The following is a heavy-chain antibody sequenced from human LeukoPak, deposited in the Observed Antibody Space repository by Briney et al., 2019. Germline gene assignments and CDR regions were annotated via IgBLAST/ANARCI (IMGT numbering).Heavy chain of an antibody. CDR2: INTNTGNP. D-gene: IGHD3-3*01. Sequence: GASAKVSCKASGYTLTSYGINWVRQAPGQGLEWLGWINTNTGNPAYAQGFTGRLVFSVDTSVSTTYLQISSLKAEDTAVYYCARARRSAAAPVGYYFDSWGQGTLVTVSS. CDR1: GYTLTSYG. CDR3: ARARRSAAAPVGYYFDS. J-gene: IGHJ4*02. V-gene: IGHV7-4-1*02.